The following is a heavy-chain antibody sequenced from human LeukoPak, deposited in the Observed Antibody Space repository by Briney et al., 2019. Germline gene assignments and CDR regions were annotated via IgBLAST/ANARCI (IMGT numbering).Heavy chain of an antibody. CDR2: IYPGDSDI. J-gene: IGHJ3*02. Sequence: GESLKISCKGSGYSFPSYWIGWVRQMPGKGLEWMGNIYPGDSDIRHSPSFQGQVTLSADKSIRTAYLQWSSLKASDTAMYYCARRAHEKLAAFDIWGQGTMVTVSS. CDR3: ARRAHEKLAAFDI. V-gene: IGHV5-51*01. CDR1: GYSFPSYW. D-gene: IGHD6-6*01.